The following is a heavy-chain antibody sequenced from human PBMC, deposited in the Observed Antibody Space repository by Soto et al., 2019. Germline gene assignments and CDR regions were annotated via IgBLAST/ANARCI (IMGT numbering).Heavy chain of an antibody. CDR3: ARVIAAAGTAYYYYGMDV. D-gene: IGHD6-13*01. V-gene: IGHV1-18*01. J-gene: IGHJ6*02. CDR1: GYTFTSYG. Sequence: ASVKVSCKASGYTFTSYGISLVRQAPGQGLEWMRWISAYNGNTNYAQKLQGRVTMTTDTSTSTAYMELRSLRSDDTAVYYCARVIAAAGTAYYYYGMDVWGQGTTVTVSS. CDR2: ISAYNGNT.